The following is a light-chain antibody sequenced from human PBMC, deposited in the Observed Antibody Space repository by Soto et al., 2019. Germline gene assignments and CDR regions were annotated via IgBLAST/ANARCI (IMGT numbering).Light chain of an antibody. CDR2: GAS. J-gene: IGKJ1*01. V-gene: IGKV3-15*01. Sequence: VMTQSPATVSVSPGETVTLSCRASQSVRSDVAWYPQRPGQAPRLLIFGASSRVADVPARFSGSGSGTDFTLTISSLQSEDFAVYHCQQYNTWPPWTFGQGTKVE. CDR1: QSVRSD. CDR3: QQYNTWPPWT.